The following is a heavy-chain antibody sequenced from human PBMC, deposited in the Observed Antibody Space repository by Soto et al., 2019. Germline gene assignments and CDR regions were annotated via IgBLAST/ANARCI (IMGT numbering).Heavy chain of an antibody. D-gene: IGHD2-2*01. CDR1: GGSISSGGYS. J-gene: IGHJ4*02. Sequence: SETLSLTCAVSGGSISSGGYSWSWIRQPPGKGLEWIGYIYHSGSTYYNPSLKSRVTISVDRSKNQFSLKLSSVTAADTAVYYCARVSPYCSSTSCYVFDYWGQGTLVTVS. V-gene: IGHV4-30-2*01. CDR3: ARVSPYCSSTSCYVFDY. CDR2: IYHSGST.